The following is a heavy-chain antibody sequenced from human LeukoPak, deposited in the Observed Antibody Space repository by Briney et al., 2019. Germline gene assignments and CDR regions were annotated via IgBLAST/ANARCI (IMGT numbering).Heavy chain of an antibody. CDR1: AGSISSSSYY. V-gene: IGHV4-39*07. CDR2: IYYTGSP. CDR3: LEYDILTGYFL. Sequence: PSETLSLTCSVSAGSISSSSYYWGWIRQPPGKGLEWVGSIYYTGSPYYNPSLKSRVTISVDKSKNQFSLKLSSVTAADTAVYYCLEYDILTGYFLWGQGTLVTVSS. D-gene: IGHD3-9*01. J-gene: IGHJ4*02.